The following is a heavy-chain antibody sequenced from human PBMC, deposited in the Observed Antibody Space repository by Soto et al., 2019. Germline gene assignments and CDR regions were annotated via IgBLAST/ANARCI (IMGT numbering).Heavy chain of an antibody. V-gene: IGHV3-30*18. CDR1: EFTFIKHG. D-gene: IGHD2-8*01. Sequence: GGSLRLSCASSEFTFIKHGMHWVRQAPGKGLEWVAVMSYDGSNEYYADSVKGRFTISRDNSKNTLYLQMNSLRPEDTAVYFCAKGPPLLMIYPVLDSWGQGTLVTVSS. CDR3: AKGPPLLMIYPVLDS. J-gene: IGHJ4*02. CDR2: MSYDGSNE.